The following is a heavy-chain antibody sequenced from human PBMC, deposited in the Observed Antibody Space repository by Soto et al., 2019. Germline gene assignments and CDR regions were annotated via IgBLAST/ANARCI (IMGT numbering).Heavy chain of an antibody. D-gene: IGHD6-19*01. V-gene: IGHV1-3*01. CDR3: ASEGYSSGWTYYFDY. J-gene: IGHJ4*02. CDR2: INAGNGNT. CDR1: GYTFSSYA. Sequence: ASVKVSCKASGYTFSSYAMHWVRQAPGQRLEWMGWINAGNGNTKYSQKFQGRVTITRDTSASTAYMELSSLRSEDTAVYYCASEGYSSGWTYYFDYWGQGTLVTVSS.